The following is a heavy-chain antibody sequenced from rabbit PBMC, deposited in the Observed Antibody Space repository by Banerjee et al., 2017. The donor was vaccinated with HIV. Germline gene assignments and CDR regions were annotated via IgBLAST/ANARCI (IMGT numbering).Heavy chain of an antibody. Sequence: QEQLVESGGGLVQPEGSLTLTCTASGFSFSSSYYMCWVRQAPGKGLEWIGCIYTGSGGNTYYASWVNGRFTISKTSSTTVTLQMTSLTAADTATYFCARGSGGILGVASLWGPGTLVTVS. V-gene: IGHV1S45*01. J-gene: IGHJ6*01. CDR2: IYTGSGGNT. CDR1: GFSFSSSYY. D-gene: IGHD5-1*01. CDR3: ARGSGGILGVASL.